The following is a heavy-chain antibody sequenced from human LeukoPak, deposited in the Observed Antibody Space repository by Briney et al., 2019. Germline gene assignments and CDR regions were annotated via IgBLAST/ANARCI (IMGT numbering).Heavy chain of an antibody. Sequence: GGSLRLSCAASGFTFSSYSMNWVRQAPGKGLEWVSSISSSSSYIYYADSVKGRFTISRDNAKNSLYLQMNSLRAEDTAVYYCARDRRLLRDYDFWSGPMDVWGKGTTVTVSS. J-gene: IGHJ6*03. D-gene: IGHD3-3*01. CDR2: ISSSSSYI. V-gene: IGHV3-21*01. CDR1: GFTFSSYS. CDR3: ARDRRLLRDYDFWSGPMDV.